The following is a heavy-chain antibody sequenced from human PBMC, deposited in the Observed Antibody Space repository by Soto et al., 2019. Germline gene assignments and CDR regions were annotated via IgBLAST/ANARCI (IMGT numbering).Heavy chain of an antibody. CDR3: ERGEVRGAIYYGMDV. CDR2: IGTAGDT. D-gene: IGHD3-10*01. V-gene: IGHV3-13*01. J-gene: IGHJ6*02. Sequence: GGSLRLSCAASGFTFSSYDMHWVRQATGKGLEWVSAIGTAGDTYYPGSVKGRFTISRENAKNSLYLQMNSLRAGDTAVYYCERGEVRGAIYYGMDVWGQGTTVTVSS. CDR1: GFTFSSYD.